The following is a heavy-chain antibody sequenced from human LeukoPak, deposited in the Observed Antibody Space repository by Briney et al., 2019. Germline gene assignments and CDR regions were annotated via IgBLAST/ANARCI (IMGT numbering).Heavy chain of an antibody. D-gene: IGHD2-21*02. CDR3: RICGGDCSLIDY. CDR1: GFTVSSNY. CDR2: VYRGGGT. J-gene: IGHJ4*02. V-gene: IGHV3-53*01. Sequence: PGGSLRLSCAASGFTVSSNYMSWVRQAPGKGLEWVSVVYRGGGTKYADSVKGRFTISRDTSKNTMYLQMNSLRDEDTAVYYCRICGGDCSLIDYWGQGALVTVSS.